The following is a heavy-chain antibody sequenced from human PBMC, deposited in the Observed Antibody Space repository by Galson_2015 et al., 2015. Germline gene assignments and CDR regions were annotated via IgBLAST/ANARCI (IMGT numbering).Heavy chain of an antibody. CDR2: TYYRSKWYN. D-gene: IGHD1-26*01. CDR1: GDSVSSNSAA. J-gene: IGHJ5*02. Sequence: CAISGDSVSSNSAAWNWIRQSPSRGLEWLGRTYYRSKWYNDYAVSVKSRITINPDTSKNQFSLQLNSVTPEDTVVYYCARDGIVGARGWFDPWGQGTLVTVSS. V-gene: IGHV6-1*01. CDR3: ARDGIVGARGWFDP.